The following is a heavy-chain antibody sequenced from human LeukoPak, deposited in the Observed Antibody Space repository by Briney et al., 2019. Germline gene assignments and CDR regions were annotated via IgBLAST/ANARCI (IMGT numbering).Heavy chain of an antibody. D-gene: IGHD2-15*01. CDR2: IWYDGSNK. Sequence: PGRSLRLSCAASGFTLSTYGMHWVRQAPGKGLEWVAVIWYDGSNKYYADSVKGRFTISRDNAKNSLFLQMNSLRAEDTAVYYCARGIGVSATGFDYWGQGTLVTVSS. V-gene: IGHV3-33*01. J-gene: IGHJ4*02. CDR3: ARGIGVSATGFDY. CDR1: GFTLSTYG.